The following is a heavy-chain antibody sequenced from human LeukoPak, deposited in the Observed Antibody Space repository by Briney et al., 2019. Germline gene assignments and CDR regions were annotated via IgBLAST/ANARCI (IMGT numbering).Heavy chain of an antibody. CDR3: AKAQLDSGYWRGHFDY. Sequence: PGGSLRLSCAASGFTFDDYTMHWVRQAPGKGLEWVSLISWDGGSTYYADSVKGRFTISRDNSKNSLYLQMNSLRTEDTALYYCAKAQLDSGYWRGHFDYWGQGTLVTVSS. CDR2: ISWDGGST. V-gene: IGHV3-43*01. J-gene: IGHJ4*02. CDR1: GFTFDDYT. D-gene: IGHD3-22*01.